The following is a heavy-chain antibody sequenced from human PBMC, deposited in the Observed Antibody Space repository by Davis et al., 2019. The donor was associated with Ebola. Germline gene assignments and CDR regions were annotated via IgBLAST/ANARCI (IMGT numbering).Heavy chain of an antibody. CDR1: GFTSSSYG. D-gene: IGHD5-18*01. J-gene: IGHJ6*04. V-gene: IGHV3-30*02. CDR3: ARDTLRGYSYGSFGYYGMDV. Sequence: GESLKISCAASGFTSSSYGMHWVRQAPGKGLEWVAFIRNDGSNKNYVDSVKGRFTISRDNAKNSLYLQMNSLRAEDTAVYYCARDTLRGYSYGSFGYYGMDVWGKGTTVTVSS. CDR2: IRNDGSNK.